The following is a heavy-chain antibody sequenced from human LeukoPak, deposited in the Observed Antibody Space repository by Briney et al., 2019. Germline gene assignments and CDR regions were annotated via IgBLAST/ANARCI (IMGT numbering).Heavy chain of an antibody. CDR3: ARSGRGGAFDI. D-gene: IGHD1-26*01. CDR2: IYSDGSRT. CDR1: GFTFSSYW. V-gene: IGHV3-74*01. J-gene: IGHJ3*02. Sequence: PGGSLRLSCAASGFTFSSYWMHWVRQAPGKGLVWVSRIYSDGSRTDYADSVKGRFTISGDNAKNTLYLQMNSLRDEDTAVYYCARSGRGGAFDIWGQGTRVTASS.